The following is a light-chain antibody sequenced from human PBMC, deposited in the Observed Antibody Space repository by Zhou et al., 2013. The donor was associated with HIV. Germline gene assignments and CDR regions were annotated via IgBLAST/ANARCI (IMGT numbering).Light chain of an antibody. CDR3: QQYGSSPGT. Sequence: EIVLTQSPGTLSLSPGERATLSCRASQSVSSSYLAWYQQKPGRAPRLLIYGASSRAIGIPDRFSGSGSGTDFTLTISRLEPEDFAVYYCQQYGSSPGTFGGGTKVEIK. J-gene: IGKJ4*01. CDR2: GAS. V-gene: IGKV3-20*01. CDR1: QSVSSSY.